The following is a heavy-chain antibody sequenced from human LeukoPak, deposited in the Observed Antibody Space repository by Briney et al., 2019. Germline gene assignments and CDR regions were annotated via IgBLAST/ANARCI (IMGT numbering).Heavy chain of an antibody. CDR1: GYTFTGYY. D-gene: IGHD6-13*01. Sequence: ASVKVSCKASGYTFTGYYMHWVRQAPGQGLEWMGWINPNSGGTNYAQKFQGRVTMTRDTSISTAYMELSSLRSEDTAVYYCARGTRRQLVPHDYWGQGTLVTVSS. J-gene: IGHJ4*02. CDR2: INPNSGGT. CDR3: ARGTRRQLVPHDY. V-gene: IGHV1-2*02.